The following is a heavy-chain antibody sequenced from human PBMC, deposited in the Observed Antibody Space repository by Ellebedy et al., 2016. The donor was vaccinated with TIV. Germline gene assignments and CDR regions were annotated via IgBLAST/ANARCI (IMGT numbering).Heavy chain of an antibody. D-gene: IGHD4-17*01. CDR1: GFTFSDYG. Sequence: GESLKISCVASGFTFSDYGMHWVRQAQGKGLEWVAVISNDGRSKKHADSVKGRFTISRDNSTSTLYLQMDSRRADDTAVYYCAPGGTTTVKKGFGYWGQGTLVTVSS. CDR2: ISNDGRSK. J-gene: IGHJ4*02. V-gene: IGHV3-30*03. CDR3: APGGTTTVKKGFGY.